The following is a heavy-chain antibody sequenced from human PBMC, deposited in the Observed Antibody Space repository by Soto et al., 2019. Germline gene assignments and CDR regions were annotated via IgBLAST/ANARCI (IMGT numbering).Heavy chain of an antibody. CDR3: TRVPLRGRYGMDV. V-gene: IGHV3-49*03. CDR1: GFTFGDYA. J-gene: IGHJ6*02. CDR2: IRSKAYGGTT. Sequence: PGGSLRLSCTASGFTFGDYAMSWFRQAPGKGLEWVGFIRSKAYGGTTEYAASVKGRFTISRDDSKSIAYLQMNSLKTEDTAVYYCTRVPLRGRYGMDVWGQGTTVTVSS.